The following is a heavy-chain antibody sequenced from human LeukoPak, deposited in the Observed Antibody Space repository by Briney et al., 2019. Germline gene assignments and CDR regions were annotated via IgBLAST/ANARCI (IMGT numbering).Heavy chain of an antibody. Sequence: GGSLRLSCAASGFTFNSNSMSWVRQAPGKGLEWVSAISGSGGSTYYADSVKGRFTISRDNSKNTLYLRMNSLRAEDTAVYYCAAHRITMIVVAKYYFDYWGQGTLVTVSS. V-gene: IGHV3-23*01. CDR2: ISGSGGST. D-gene: IGHD3-22*01. CDR3: AAHRITMIVVAKYYFDY. CDR1: GFTFNSNS. J-gene: IGHJ4*02.